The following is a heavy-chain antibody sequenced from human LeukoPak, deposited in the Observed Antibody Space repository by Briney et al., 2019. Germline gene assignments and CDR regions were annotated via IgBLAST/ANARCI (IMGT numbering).Heavy chain of an antibody. V-gene: IGHV3-64*01. CDR3: ARETLNCSSTSCYLGGFDY. CDR1: GFTFSSYA. Sequence: QPGGSLRLSCAASGFTFSSYAMHRVRQAPGKGLEYVSAISSNGGSTYYANSVKGRFTISRDNSKNTLYLQMGSLRAEDMAVYYCARETLNCSSTSCYLGGFDYWGQGTLVTVSS. D-gene: IGHD2-2*01. CDR2: ISSNGGST. J-gene: IGHJ4*02.